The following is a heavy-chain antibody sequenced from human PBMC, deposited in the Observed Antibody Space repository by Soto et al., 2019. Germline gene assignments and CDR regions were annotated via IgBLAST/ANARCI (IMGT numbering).Heavy chain of an antibody. CDR2: IYPGDSNT. CDR1: GYSFTSYW. Sequence: GESLKISCKGSGYSFTSYWIGWVRQMPGKGLEWMGIIYPGDSNTRYSPSLQGQVTISVDKSISTAYLQWSSLKATDTAMYYCARHAYDFWSGHPNPRYYYGMDVWGQGTTVTISS. V-gene: IGHV5-51*01. D-gene: IGHD3-3*01. J-gene: IGHJ6*02. CDR3: ARHAYDFWSGHPNPRYYYGMDV.